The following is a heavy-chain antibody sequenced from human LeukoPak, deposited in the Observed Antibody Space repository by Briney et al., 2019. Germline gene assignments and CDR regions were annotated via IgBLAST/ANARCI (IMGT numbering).Heavy chain of an antibody. Sequence: SETLSLTCTVSGGSISSYYWSWIRQPPGKGLEWIGYIYYSGSTNYNPSLKSRVTISVDTSKNQFSLKLSSVTAADTAVDYCARGKRAAAPQGNYFDYWGQGTLVTVSS. CDR2: IYYSGST. V-gene: IGHV4-59*01. CDR1: GGSISSYY. D-gene: IGHD2-2*01. J-gene: IGHJ4*02. CDR3: ARGKRAAAPQGNYFDY.